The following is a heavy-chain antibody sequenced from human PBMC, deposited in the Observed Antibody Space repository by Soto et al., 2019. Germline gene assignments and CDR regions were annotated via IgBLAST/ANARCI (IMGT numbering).Heavy chain of an antibody. CDR2: IYYSGST. CDR1: GGSISSGGYY. CDR3: ARAYGDYAGWFDP. V-gene: IGHV4-31*03. D-gene: IGHD4-17*01. J-gene: IGHJ5*02. Sequence: PSETLSLTCTVSGGSISSGGYYWSWIRQHPGKGLEWIGYIYYSGSTYYNPSLKSRVTISVDTSKNQFSLKLSSVTAADSAVYYCARAYGDYAGWFDPWGQGTLVTVSS.